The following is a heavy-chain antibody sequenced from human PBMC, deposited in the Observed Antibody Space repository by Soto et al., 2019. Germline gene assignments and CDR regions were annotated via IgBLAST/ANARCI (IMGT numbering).Heavy chain of an antibody. D-gene: IGHD5-12*01. CDR2: IIPLDGTT. J-gene: IGHJ4*02. V-gene: IGHV1-69*06. CDR1: GGPFSSFA. Sequence: QVQLVQSGAEVKKPGSSVKVSCTTSGGPFSSFAINWVRQAPGQGLEWMGGIIPLDGTTTYAEKIQGRVTITADTSTSTAYMDLSSLTLEDTAVYYCARSSTKSRRGGVAFDYWGQGTLLTVSS. CDR3: ARSSTKSRRGGVAFDY.